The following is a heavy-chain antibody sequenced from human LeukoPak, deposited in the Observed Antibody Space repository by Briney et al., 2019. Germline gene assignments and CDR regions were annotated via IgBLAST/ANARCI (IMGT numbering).Heavy chain of an antibody. J-gene: IGHJ4*02. CDR1: GFTFSSYV. CDR2: ISYDGSNK. V-gene: IGHV3-30-3*01. CDR3: ARGPHWATFDY. D-gene: IGHD3-16*01. Sequence: GGSLRLSCAASGFTFSSYVMHWVRQAPCKGLEWVAVISYDGSNKYYADSVKGRFTISRDNSKNTLYLQMNSLRAEDTAVYYCARGPHWATFDYWGQGTLVTVSS.